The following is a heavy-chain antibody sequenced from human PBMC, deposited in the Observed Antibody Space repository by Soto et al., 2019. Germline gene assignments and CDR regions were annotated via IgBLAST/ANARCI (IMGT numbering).Heavy chain of an antibody. V-gene: IGHV4-39*01. Sequence: QLRLQESGPGLVKPSETLSLTCTVSGRSISTRNNYWGWIRQPPGKGLEWIGSLYYSGSTYYNSSLKVRVTISVDTSNNQFSLKVSSVTAADTAVYYCANDYGDIDSFGDGGQGTLVTVSS. CDR1: GRSISTRNNY. D-gene: IGHD4-17*01. J-gene: IGHJ4*02. CDR3: ANDYGDIDSFGD. CDR2: LYYSGST.